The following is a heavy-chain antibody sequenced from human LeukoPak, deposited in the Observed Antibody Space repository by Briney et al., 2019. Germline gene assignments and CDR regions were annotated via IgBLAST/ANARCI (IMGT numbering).Heavy chain of an antibody. V-gene: IGHV3-21*01. J-gene: IGHJ4*02. D-gene: IGHD3-9*01. CDR3: ARGQSFDWLTHEY. CDR2: ISSSSSYI. CDR1: GLIVSNNY. Sequence: PGGSLRLSCAASGLIVSNNYMNWVRQAPGKGLEWVSVISSSSSYIYYADSVRGRFTISRDNAKNSLYLQMNSLRAEDTAVYYCARGQSFDWLTHEYWGQGTLVTVSS.